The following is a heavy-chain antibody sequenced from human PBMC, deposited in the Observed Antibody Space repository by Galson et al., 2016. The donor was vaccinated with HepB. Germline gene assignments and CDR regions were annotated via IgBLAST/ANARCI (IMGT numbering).Heavy chain of an antibody. CDR3: VRGGAARPDY. CDR2: IWHDGTNK. V-gene: IGHV3-33*01. J-gene: IGHJ4*02. CDR1: GFTFSSYG. D-gene: IGHD6-6*01. Sequence: SLRLSCAASGFTFSSYGMLWVRQSPGKGLEWVAIIWHDGTNKYYVDSVKGRFTISRDNSKNTLYLQMNSLRAEDTAVYYCVRGGAARPDYWGQGILVTVSS.